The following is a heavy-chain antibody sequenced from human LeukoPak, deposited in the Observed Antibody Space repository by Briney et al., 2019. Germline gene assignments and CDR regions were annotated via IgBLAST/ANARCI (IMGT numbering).Heavy chain of an antibody. CDR2: IYHSGST. J-gene: IGHJ3*02. V-gene: IGHV4-30-2*01. CDR1: GGSGGSISSDGYY. Sequence: SQTLSLTCSVSGGSGGSISSDGYYWSWIRQPPGKGLEWIGYIYHSGSTYYNPSLKSRVTISVDRSKNQFSLKLSSVTAADTAVYYCARDPGPAMVTDDAFDIWGQGTMVTVSS. D-gene: IGHD5-18*01. CDR3: ARDPGPAMVTDDAFDI.